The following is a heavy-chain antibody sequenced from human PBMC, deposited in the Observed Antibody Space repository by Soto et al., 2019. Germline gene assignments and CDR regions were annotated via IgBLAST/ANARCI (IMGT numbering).Heavy chain of an antibody. V-gene: IGHV1-18*01. Sequence: GASVKVSCKASGYTFTSYGISWVRQAPGQGLEWMGWISAYNGNTNYAQKLQGRVTMTTDTSTSTAYMELRSLRSDDTAVYYCARGLLYDFWSGENWFDPWGQGTLVTVS. CDR3: ARGLLYDFWSGENWFDP. CDR1: GYTFTSYG. J-gene: IGHJ5*02. D-gene: IGHD3-3*01. CDR2: ISAYNGNT.